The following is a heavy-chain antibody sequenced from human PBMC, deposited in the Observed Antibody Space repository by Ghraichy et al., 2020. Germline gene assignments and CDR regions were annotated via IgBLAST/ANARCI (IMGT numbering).Heavy chain of an antibody. CDR2: INHSGST. J-gene: IGHJ3*02. CDR1: GGSFSGYY. Sequence: SETLSHTCAVYGGSFSGYYWSWSRQPTGKGLECIGEINHSGSTNYNPSLKSRVTISVDTSKNQFSLKLSSVTAADTAVYYCASLFRLGFRLQKKQFDIWGQGTMVTVSS. D-gene: IGHD5-24*01. CDR3: ASLFRLGFRLQKKQFDI. V-gene: IGHV4-34*01.